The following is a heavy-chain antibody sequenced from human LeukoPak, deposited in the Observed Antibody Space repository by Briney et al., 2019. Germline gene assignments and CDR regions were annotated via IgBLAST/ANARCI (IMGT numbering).Heavy chain of an antibody. D-gene: IGHD3-3*01. CDR1: GGSFSGYY. CDR2: INHRGNT. J-gene: IGHJ6*04. V-gene: IGHV4-34*01. Sequence: SETLSLTCAVYGGSFSGYYWSWIRQPPGKGLEWIGDINHRGNTNYNPSLKSRVTISVDTSKNQFSLKLSSVTAADTAVYYCARGRVTYYDFWSGPLVGVWGKGTTATVPS. CDR3: ARGRVTYYDFWSGPLVGV.